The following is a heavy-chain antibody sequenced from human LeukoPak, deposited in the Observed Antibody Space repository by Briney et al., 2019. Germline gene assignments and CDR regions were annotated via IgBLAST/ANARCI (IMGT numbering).Heavy chain of an antibody. D-gene: IGHD3-16*01. CDR2: IYNSGST. J-gene: IGHJ5*01. CDR3: ARPNTWITEGFDS. V-gene: IGHV4-34*01. CDR1: GGSFSGYY. Sequence: KPSETLSLTCAVYGGSFSGYYWSWIRQPPGKGLEWIASIYNSGSTFYNPSLKSRVALSVDTSKNQFSLKLMSVTAADTAVYYCARPNTWITEGFDSWGQGILVTVSS.